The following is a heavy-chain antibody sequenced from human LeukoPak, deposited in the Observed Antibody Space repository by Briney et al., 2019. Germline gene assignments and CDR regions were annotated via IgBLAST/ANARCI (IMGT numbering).Heavy chain of an antibody. CDR1: GFIFSDYY. CDR2: ISGSGSTT. J-gene: IGHJ4*02. Sequence: PGGSLRLSCAASGFIFSDYYMTWIRQAPGKGLEWLSHISGSGSTTYYADSVRGRFTISRDNGYQSLYLEMSSLSTEDTAVYYCAKDFRSSKVGPEYWGQGTLVTVSS. CDR3: AKDFRSSKVGPEY. D-gene: IGHD1-26*01. V-gene: IGHV3-11*01.